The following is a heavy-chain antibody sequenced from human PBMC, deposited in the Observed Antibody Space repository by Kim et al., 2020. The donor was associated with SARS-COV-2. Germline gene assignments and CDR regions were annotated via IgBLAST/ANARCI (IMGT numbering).Heavy chain of an antibody. Sequence: PALKSRVTISVDTSKNQFSLKLSSVTAADTAVYYCARGGAYYYDSSGYYVWGQGTLVTVSS. V-gene: IGHV4-34*13. J-gene: IGHJ4*02. CDR3: ARGGAYYYDSSGYYV. D-gene: IGHD3-22*01.